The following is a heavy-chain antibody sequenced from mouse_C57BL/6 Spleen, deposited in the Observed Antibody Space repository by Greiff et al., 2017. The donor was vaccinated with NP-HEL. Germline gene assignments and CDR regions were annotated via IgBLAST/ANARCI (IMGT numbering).Heavy chain of an antibody. D-gene: IGHD1-1*01. Sequence: EVQLQQSGAELVRPGASVKLSCTASGFNIKDDYMHWVKQRPEQGLEWIGWIDPENGDTEYASKFKGKATITADTSSNTAYLQLSSLTSEDTAVYYGTRNYYGSPFAYWGQGTLVTVSA. CDR1: GFNIKDDY. CDR3: TRNYYGSPFAY. CDR2: IDPENGDT. V-gene: IGHV14-4*01. J-gene: IGHJ3*01.